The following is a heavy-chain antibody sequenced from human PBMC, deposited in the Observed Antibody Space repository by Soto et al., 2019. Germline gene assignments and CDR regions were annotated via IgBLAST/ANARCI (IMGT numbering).Heavy chain of an antibody. J-gene: IGHJ4*02. CDR3: ARGGRGYFDY. Sequence: QVHLVESGGGVVQPGRSLRLSCAASGFTFSNYGMHWVRQAPGKGLEWVAVIWYDGSNKYHADSVKGRFTISRDNSKNTLYLQMNSLRAEDTAVYYCARGGRGYFDYWGQGTLVTVSS. CDR2: IWYDGSNK. CDR1: GFTFSNYG. D-gene: IGHD3-16*01. V-gene: IGHV3-33*01.